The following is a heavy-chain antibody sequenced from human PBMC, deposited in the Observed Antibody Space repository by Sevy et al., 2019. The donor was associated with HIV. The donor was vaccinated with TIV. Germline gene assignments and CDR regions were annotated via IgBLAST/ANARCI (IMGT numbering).Heavy chain of an antibody. CDR2: IRYDGSNK. J-gene: IGHJ6*02. CDR3: AKDRALVTNYYYYGMDV. CDR1: GFTFSSYG. D-gene: IGHD4-4*01. V-gene: IGHV3-30*02. Sequence: GGSLRLSCAASGFTFSSYGMHWVRQAPGKGLEWVAFIRYDGSNKYYADSVKGRFTISRDNSKNTLYLQMNSLRAEDTAVYYCAKDRALVTNYYYYGMDVWGQGTTVTVSS.